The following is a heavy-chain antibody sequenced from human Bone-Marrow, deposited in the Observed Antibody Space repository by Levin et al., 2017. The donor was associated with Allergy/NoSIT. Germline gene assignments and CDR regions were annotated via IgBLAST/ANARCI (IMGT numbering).Heavy chain of an antibody. D-gene: IGHD2-2*01. CDR3: AKWPAMTTTSGGDWFDP. CDR2: IRANGITT. J-gene: IGHJ5*01. V-gene: IGHV3-23*01. CDR1: GFTLSSPT. Sequence: LSLTCAASGFTLSSPTMNWVRQAPGKGLEWISFIRANGITTYYADSVRGRFTISRDNSKNTVHLQMSSLRVDDTAVYYCAKWPAMTTTSGGDWFDPWGQGTLVTVSS.